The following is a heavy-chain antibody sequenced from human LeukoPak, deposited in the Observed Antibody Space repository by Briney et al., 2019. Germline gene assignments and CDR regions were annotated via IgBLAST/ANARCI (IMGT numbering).Heavy chain of an antibody. CDR1: GFTFSDYY. Sequence: GGSLRLSCAASGFTFSDYYMSWVRQAPGKGLEWVANIKQDGSEKQYVDSLKGRFTISRDNAKNSLYLQMNSLRAEDTAVYYCARDGSKKLGFDYWGQGTLVTVSS. D-gene: IGHD2-2*01. CDR2: IKQDGSEK. J-gene: IGHJ4*02. CDR3: ARDGSKKLGFDY. V-gene: IGHV3-7*01.